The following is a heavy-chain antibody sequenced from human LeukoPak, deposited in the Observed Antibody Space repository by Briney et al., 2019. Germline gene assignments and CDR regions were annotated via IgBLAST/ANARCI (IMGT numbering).Heavy chain of an antibody. CDR2: INPNSGDT. CDR1: GYSFTGYY. D-gene: IGHD2-8*01. CDR3: ARGGLRVMVYRLYYMDV. J-gene: IGHJ6*03. V-gene: IGHV1-2*02. Sequence: ASVKVCCKSAGYSFTGYYMDLVRQAPGQGLGWMGWINPNSGDTKYAQQFQGRVTMTRDTSISTAYMELTRLRSDATAVYYCARGGLRVMVYRLYYMDVWGKGTTVTVSS.